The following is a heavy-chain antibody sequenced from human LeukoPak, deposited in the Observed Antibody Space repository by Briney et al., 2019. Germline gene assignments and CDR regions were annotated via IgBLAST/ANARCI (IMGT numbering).Heavy chain of an antibody. CDR2: IYYSGRT. V-gene: IGHV4-39*07. J-gene: IGHJ6*03. CDR3: AREGGPAGYCTNGVCYGYYYYYMDV. D-gene: IGHD2-8*01. Sequence: SETLSLTCTVSGGSISTGSYYWGWIRQPPGKGLEWIGSIYYSGRTYYSPSLKSRVTISVDTSKNQFSLKLRSVTAADTAVYYCAREGGPAGYCTNGVCYGYYYYYMDVWGKGTTVTVSS. CDR1: GGSISTGSYY.